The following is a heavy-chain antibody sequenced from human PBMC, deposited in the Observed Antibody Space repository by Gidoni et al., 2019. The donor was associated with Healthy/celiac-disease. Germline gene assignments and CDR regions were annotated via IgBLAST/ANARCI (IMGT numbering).Heavy chain of an antibody. V-gene: IGHV3-33*01. CDR2: ICYDGSNK. CDR1: GFPFSSYG. Sequence: QVQLVASGGGVVQPGRSLRLYCAASGFPFSSYGIHWLRPAPGKGLEWVAVICYDGSNKYYADSVKGRFTISRDNSKNTLYLQMNSLRAEDTAVYYCARDLISYYYDSSGYYYHTAEYFQHWGQGTLVTVSS. D-gene: IGHD3-22*01. J-gene: IGHJ1*01. CDR3: ARDLISYYYDSSGYYYHTAEYFQH.